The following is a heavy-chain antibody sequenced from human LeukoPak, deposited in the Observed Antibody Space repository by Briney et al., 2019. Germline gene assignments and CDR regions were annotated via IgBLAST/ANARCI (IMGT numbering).Heavy chain of an antibody. D-gene: IGHD6-6*01. V-gene: IGHV3-48*03. J-gene: IGHJ4*02. Sequence: PGGSLRLSCAASGFTFSSYEMNWVRQAPGKGLEWVSYIDNSGGTIYYADSVKGRFTISRDNAKNSLYLQMNSLRAEDTAVYYCARSHIAARSKSFDYWGQGTLVTVSS. CDR1: GFTFSSYE. CDR3: ARSHIAARSKSFDY. CDR2: IDNSGGTI.